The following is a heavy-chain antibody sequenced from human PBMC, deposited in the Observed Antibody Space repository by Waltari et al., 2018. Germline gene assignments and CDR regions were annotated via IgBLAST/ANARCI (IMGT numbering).Heavy chain of an antibody. CDR2: ISSSSSYI. CDR1: GFTFSSYS. J-gene: IGHJ4*02. V-gene: IGHV3-21*01. Sequence: EVQLVESGGGLVKPGGSLRLSCAASGFTFSSYSMNWFRQAPGKGLEWVSSISSSSSYIYYADSVKGRFTISRDNAKNSLYLQMNSLRAEDTAVYYCAYCLGKILAPRCDYWGQGTLVTVSS. D-gene: IGHD3-16*01. CDR3: AYCLGKILAPRCDY.